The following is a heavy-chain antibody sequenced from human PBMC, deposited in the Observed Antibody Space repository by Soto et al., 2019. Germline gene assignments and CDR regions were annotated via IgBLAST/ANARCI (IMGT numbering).Heavy chain of an antibody. V-gene: IGHV1-3*01. J-gene: IGHJ5*02. D-gene: IGHD1-7*01. CDR2: INPANGNT. CDR3: AREGKPLFHELAGWFDP. CDR1: GYTFNTHA. Sequence: QVQLVQSGAEVKKPGASVKVSCQASGYTFNTHAIYWVRQAPGQRPEWMGWINPANGNTKYSPKFQDRITITRDTSASAAYMELRSLTSEDTALYFCAREGKPLFHELAGWFDPWGQGTLVTVSS.